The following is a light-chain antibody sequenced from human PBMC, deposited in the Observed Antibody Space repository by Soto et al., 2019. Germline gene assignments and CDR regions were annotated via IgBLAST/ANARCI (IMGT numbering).Light chain of an antibody. CDR1: NSNIGAGYA. CDR2: GDT. CDR3: QSYDSNLRGVV. J-gene: IGLJ2*01. V-gene: IGLV1-40*01. Sequence: QSALTQPPSVSGAPGQRVTISCTGSNSNIGAGYAVFWYRQVPGTAPKLLIYGDTNRPSGVPDRFSGSKSGTSASLSISGLQTEDEADYYCQSYDSNLRGVVFGGGTKVTV.